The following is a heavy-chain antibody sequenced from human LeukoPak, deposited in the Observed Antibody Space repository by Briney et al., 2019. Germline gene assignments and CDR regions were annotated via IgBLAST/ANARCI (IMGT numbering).Heavy chain of an antibody. CDR2: IFYTGTT. J-gene: IGHJ5*02. V-gene: IGHV4-59*08. Sequence: SETLSLTCTVSGGSITFFYWSWIRQAPGKGLDWIGNIFYTGTTNHNPSLKSRVAISVDTSQNQFSLKLSSVTAADTAVYYCARLGDGLNSEPLGGNLFQPWGPGTLVTVSS. CDR3: ARLGDGLNSEPLGGNLFQP. D-gene: IGHD5-24*01. CDR1: GGSITFFY.